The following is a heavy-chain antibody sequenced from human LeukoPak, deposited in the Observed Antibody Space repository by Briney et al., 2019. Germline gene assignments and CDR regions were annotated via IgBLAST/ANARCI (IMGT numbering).Heavy chain of an antibody. CDR1: GYTFTSFG. V-gene: IGHV1-18*01. Sequence: GASVKVSCKASGYTFTSFGISWARQAPGQGLEWMGRISAYDGTTTYAQKFQGRVAMTTDTSSATAYMELRTLGSDDTAVFYCARDSGGAPDFWGQGTLVTVSS. J-gene: IGHJ4*02. CDR3: ARDSGGAPDF. CDR2: ISAYDGTT. D-gene: IGHD1-26*01.